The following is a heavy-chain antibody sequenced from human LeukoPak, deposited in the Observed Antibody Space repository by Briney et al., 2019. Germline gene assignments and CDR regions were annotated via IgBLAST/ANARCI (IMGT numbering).Heavy chain of an antibody. J-gene: IGHJ4*02. D-gene: IGHD6-13*01. V-gene: IGHV1-2*02. Sequence: ASVRVSCKTSGYTFTDYYLHWVRQAPGQGPEWMGRIDPNSGGTNYAQKFQVRVTVTRDTSISTVYMELSGLRSDDTAVYYCARVPGPYTTSRFDYWGQGTLVTVSS. CDR2: IDPNSGGT. CDR1: GYTFTDYY. CDR3: ARVPGPYTTSRFDY.